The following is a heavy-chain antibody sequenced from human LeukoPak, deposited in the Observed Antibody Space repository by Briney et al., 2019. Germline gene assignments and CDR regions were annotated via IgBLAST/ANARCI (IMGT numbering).Heavy chain of an antibody. D-gene: IGHD2-2*01. V-gene: IGHV4-4*07. CDR2: IYTSGST. J-gene: IGHJ6*03. CDR1: GGSISSYY. CDR3: ARDSHRGYCSSTGCSAPYYYYYMDV. Sequence: SETLSLTCTVSGGSISSYYWSWIRQPAGKGLEWIGRIYTSGSTNYNPSLKSRVTISVDTSKNQFSLKLSSVTAADTAVYYCARDSHRGYCSSTGCSAPYYYYYMDVWGKGTTVTISS.